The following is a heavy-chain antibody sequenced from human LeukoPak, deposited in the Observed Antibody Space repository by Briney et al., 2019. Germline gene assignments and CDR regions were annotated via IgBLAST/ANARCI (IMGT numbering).Heavy chain of an antibody. CDR2: IIPIFGTA. D-gene: IGHD3-9*01. J-gene: IGHJ4*02. V-gene: IGHV1-69*05. Sequence: SVKVSCKASGGTFSSYAISWVRQAPGQGLEWMGRIIPIFGTANYAQKFQGRVTITTDESTSTAYMELSSLRSEDTAVYYCAREMTGADGEYYFDYWGQGTLVTVSS. CDR1: GGTFSSYA. CDR3: AREMTGADGEYYFDY.